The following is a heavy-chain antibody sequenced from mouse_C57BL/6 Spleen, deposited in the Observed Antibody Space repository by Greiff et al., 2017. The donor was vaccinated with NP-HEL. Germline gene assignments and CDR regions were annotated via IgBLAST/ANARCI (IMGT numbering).Heavy chain of an antibody. CDR2: ISDGGSYT. CDR1: GFTFSSYA. Sequence: EVQLVESGGGLVKPGGSLKLSCAASGFTFSSYAMSWVRQTPEKRLEWVATISDGGSYTYYPDNVKGRFTISRDNAKNNLYLQMSHLKSEDTAMYYCARGWATVVAHWYFDVWGTGTTVTVSS. V-gene: IGHV5-4*01. J-gene: IGHJ1*03. D-gene: IGHD1-1*01. CDR3: ARGWATVVAHWYFDV.